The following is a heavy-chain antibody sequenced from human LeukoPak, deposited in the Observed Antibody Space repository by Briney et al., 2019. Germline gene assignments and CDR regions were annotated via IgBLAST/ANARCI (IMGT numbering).Heavy chain of an antibody. J-gene: IGHJ3*02. D-gene: IGHD3-22*01. V-gene: IGHV3-9*01. Sequence: GGSLRLSCAASGFTFDDYAMHWVRQAPGKGLEWVSGISWNSGSIGYADSVKGRFTISRDNAKNSLYLQMNSLRAEDTALYYCAKDRPWDSSGYYEGRAFDIWGQGTMVTVSS. CDR1: GFTFDDYA. CDR2: ISWNSGSI. CDR3: AKDRPWDSSGYYEGRAFDI.